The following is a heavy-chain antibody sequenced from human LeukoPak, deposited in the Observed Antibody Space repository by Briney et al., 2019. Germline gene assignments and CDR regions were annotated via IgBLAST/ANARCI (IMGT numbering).Heavy chain of an antibody. D-gene: IGHD3-10*01. CDR2: ISYDGSNK. CDR3: ARDLITMVRGVIIYYGMDV. Sequence: PGGSLRLSCAASGFTFSSYAMHWVRQAPSKGLEWVAVISYDGSNKYYADSVKGRFTISRDNSKNTLYLQMNSLRAEDTAVYYCARDLITMVRGVIIYYGMDVWGKGTTVTVSS. J-gene: IGHJ6*04. CDR1: GFTFSSYA. V-gene: IGHV3-30*04.